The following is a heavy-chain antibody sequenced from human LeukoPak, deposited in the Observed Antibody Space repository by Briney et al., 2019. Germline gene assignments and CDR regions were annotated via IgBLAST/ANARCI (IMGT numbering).Heavy chain of an antibody. CDR2: IIPIFGTA. CDR3: ARGGSDFEYYYYGMYV. V-gene: IGHV1-69*06. Sequence: GASVKVSCKASVGTFSSYVISWVRQAPGQGLEWMGGIIPIFGTANYAQKFQGRVTITADKSTSTAYMGLSSLRSEDTAVYYCARGGSDFEYYYYGMYVWGKGTTVTVSS. J-gene: IGHJ6*04. D-gene: IGHD1-26*01. CDR1: VGTFSSYV.